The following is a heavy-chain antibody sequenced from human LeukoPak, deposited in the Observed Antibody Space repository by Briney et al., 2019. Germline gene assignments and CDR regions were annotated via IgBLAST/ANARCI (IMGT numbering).Heavy chain of an antibody. D-gene: IGHD2-2*02. CDR2: IYTSGST. Sequence: PSQTLSLTCTVSGGSISSGSYYWSWIRQPAGKGLEWIGRIYTSGSTNYNPSLKSRVTISVDTSKNQFSLKLGSVTAADTAVYYCARAELYRQIYYYYGMDVWGQGTTVTVSS. CDR3: ARAELYRQIYYYYGMDV. CDR1: GGSISSGSYY. J-gene: IGHJ6*02. V-gene: IGHV4-61*02.